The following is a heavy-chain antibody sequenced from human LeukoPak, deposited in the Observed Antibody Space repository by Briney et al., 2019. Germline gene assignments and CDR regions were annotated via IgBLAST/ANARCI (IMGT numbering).Heavy chain of an antibody. J-gene: IGHJ3*02. Sequence: SETLSLTCVVYGGSFSGYYWSWIRQPPGKGLEWIGEINHSGSTNYNPSLKSRVTISVDASKNRFSLKLSSVTAADTAVYYCARGYGSGSYYADTFDIWGQGTMVTVSS. D-gene: IGHD3-10*01. V-gene: IGHV4-34*01. CDR1: GGSFSGYY. CDR2: INHSGST. CDR3: ARGYGSGSYYADTFDI.